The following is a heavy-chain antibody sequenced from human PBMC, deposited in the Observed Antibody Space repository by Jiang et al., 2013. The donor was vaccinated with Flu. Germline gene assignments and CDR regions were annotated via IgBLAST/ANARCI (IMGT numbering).Heavy chain of an antibody. Sequence: KPTQTLTLTCTFSGFSLSTSGMCVSWIRQPPGKALEWLALIDWDDDKYYSTSLKTRLTISKDTSKNQVVLTMTNMDPVETATYYCARMRYYYDSSGPQRVIDYWGQGTLITVSS. V-gene: IGHV2-70*01. D-gene: IGHD3-22*01. CDR2: IDWDDDK. CDR1: GFSLSTSGMC. J-gene: IGHJ4*02. CDR3: ARMRYYYDSSGPQRVIDY.